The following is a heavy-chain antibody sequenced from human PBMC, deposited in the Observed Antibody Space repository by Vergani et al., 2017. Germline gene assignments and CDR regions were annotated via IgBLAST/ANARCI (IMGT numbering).Heavy chain of an antibody. Sequence: QVQLQESGPGLVKPSETLSLTCAVSGYSISSGYYWGWIRQPPGKGLEWIGSIYHSGSTSYNPSLKSRVTISVDTSKNQFSLKLSSVTAADTAVYYCASSRILYYYVMDVWGQGTTVTVSS. D-gene: IGHD5-18*01. CDR3: ASSRILYYYVMDV. V-gene: IGHV4-38-2*01. J-gene: IGHJ6*02. CDR1: GYSISSGYY. CDR2: IYHSGST.